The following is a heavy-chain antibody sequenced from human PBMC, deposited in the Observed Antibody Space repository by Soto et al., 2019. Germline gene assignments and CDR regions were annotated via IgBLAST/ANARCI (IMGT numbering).Heavy chain of an antibody. V-gene: IGHV3-30*18. CDR2: ISYDGSNK. CDR1: GFTFSSYG. J-gene: IGHJ4*02. CDR3: AKDSYSSPGGY. D-gene: IGHD6-13*01. Sequence: LRLSCAASGFTFSSYGMHWVRQAPGKGLEWVAVISYDGSNKYYADSVKGRFTISRDNSKNTLYLQMNSLRAEDTAVYYCAKDSYSSPGGYWGQGTLVTVSS.